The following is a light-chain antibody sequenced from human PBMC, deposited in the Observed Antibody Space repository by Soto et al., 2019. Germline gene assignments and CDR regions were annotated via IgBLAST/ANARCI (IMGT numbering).Light chain of an antibody. Sequence: EIVMTQSPATLSVSPGERATLSCRASHSVSSHLAWYQQKPGQAPRLLIYGASTRVTGIPARFSGSGSGTEFTLTISSLQSEDFAVYYCQQYSNWPPHTFGQGTKLESK. CDR1: HSVSSH. CDR3: QQYSNWPPHT. J-gene: IGKJ2*01. V-gene: IGKV3-15*01. CDR2: GAS.